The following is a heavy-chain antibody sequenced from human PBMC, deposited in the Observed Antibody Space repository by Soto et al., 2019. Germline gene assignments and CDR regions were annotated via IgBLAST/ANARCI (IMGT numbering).Heavy chain of an antibody. V-gene: IGHV3-7*03. CDR2: IKEDGSEK. Sequence: EVQLVESGGGLVQPGGSLRLSCADSGFILRNYWMSWVRQAPGMGLQWVASIKEDGSEKYYVDPVMGRFTISRENAKNSLYLQMNSLRAEDTAVYYWARYRSLDPWGQGILVTVSS. CDR3: ARYRSLDP. CDR1: GFILRNYW. D-gene: IGHD3-16*02. J-gene: IGHJ5*02.